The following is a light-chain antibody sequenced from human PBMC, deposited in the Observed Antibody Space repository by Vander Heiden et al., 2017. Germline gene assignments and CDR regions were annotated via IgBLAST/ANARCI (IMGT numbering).Light chain of an antibody. Sequence: SALSHPATVSGSPGQWITISRTVTSSDIGLYNYVSWYQHHPGKVPKLMIYEVTNRPSGVSNRFSGSKSGNTASLTISGLQAEDEADYFCSSYSSSNSWVFGGGTKLTVL. CDR2: EVT. CDR3: SSYSSSNSWV. V-gene: IGLV2-14*01. CDR1: SSDIGLYNY. J-gene: IGLJ3*02.